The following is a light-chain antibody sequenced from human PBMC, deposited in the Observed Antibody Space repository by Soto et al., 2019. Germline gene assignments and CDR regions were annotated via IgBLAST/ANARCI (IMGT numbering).Light chain of an antibody. V-gene: IGKV2-28*01. CDR2: LGS. Sequence: DIVMTQSPLSLPVTPGEPASISCRSSQSLLHSNGYNYLDWYLQKPGQSPQLLIYLGSNRASGVPDRFSGSGSGTDFTLKISRVEAEDVGVYYCIQALQMVTIGPGTKVYI. J-gene: IGKJ3*01. CDR1: QSLLHSNGYNY. CDR3: IQALQMVT.